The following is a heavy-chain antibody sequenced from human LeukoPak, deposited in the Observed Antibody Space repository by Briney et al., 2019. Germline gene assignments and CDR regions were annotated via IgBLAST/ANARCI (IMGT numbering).Heavy chain of an antibody. V-gene: IGHV4-34*01. Sequence: PSETLSLTCAVYGGSFSGYYWSWIRQPPGKGLEWIGEINHSGSTNYNPSLKSRVTISVDTSKNQFSLKLSSVTAADTAVYYCARFLRSISWNYWGQGTLVTVSS. CDR3: ARFLRSISWNY. CDR1: GGSFSGYY. J-gene: IGHJ4*02. CDR2: INHSGST. D-gene: IGHD1-1*01.